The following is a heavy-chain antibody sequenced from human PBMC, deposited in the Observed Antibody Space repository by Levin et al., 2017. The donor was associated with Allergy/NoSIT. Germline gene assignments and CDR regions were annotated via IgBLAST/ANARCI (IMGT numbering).Heavy chain of an antibody. J-gene: IGHJ4*02. CDR3: ATVEGLFCSGVSCSYSFHY. CDR1: GGSISTDNW. CDR2: IYRSGDT. V-gene: IGHV4-4*02. Sequence: SETLSLTCAVSGGSISTDNWWSWIRQPPGKGLEWIGEIYRSGDTNHNPSLRSRVTMSVDKSTNHFSLKLSSVTAPDPAVYYCATVEGLFCSGVSCSYSFHYWGQGALVTVSS. D-gene: IGHD3-9*01.